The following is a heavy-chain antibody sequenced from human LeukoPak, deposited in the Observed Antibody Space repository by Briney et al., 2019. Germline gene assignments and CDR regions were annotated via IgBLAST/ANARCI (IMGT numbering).Heavy chain of an antibody. V-gene: IGHV4-34*01. Sequence: SGTLSLTCAVYGGSFSGYYWSWIRQPPGKGLEWIGEINHSGSTNYNPSLKSRVTISVDTSKNQFSLKLSSVTAADTAVYYCARAKGFMVLFYYDYWGQGTLVTVSS. D-gene: IGHD3-10*01. CDR2: INHSGST. CDR3: ARAKGFMVLFYYDY. CDR1: GGSFSGYY. J-gene: IGHJ4*02.